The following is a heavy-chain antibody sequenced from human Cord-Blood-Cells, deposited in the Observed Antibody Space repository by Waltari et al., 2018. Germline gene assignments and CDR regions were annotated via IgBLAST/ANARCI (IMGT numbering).Heavy chain of an antibody. D-gene: IGHD6-13*01. CDR2: MNPNSGNT. Sequence: QVQLVQSGAEVKKPGASVKVSCKASGYTFTSYDINWVRHATGQGLEWMGWMNPNSGNTGYAQKFQGRVTMTRNTSISTAYMELSSLRSEDTAVYYCALVGYSSSWYYFDYWGQETLVTVSS. CDR3: ALVGYSSSWYYFDY. V-gene: IGHV1-8*01. CDR1: GYTFTSYD. J-gene: IGHJ4*02.